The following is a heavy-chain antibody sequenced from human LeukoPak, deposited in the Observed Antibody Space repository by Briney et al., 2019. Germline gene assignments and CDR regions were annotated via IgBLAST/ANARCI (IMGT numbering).Heavy chain of an antibody. CDR1: GFTFSSYW. CDR2: VNSDESIT. D-gene: IGHD2-2*01. V-gene: IGHV3-74*01. J-gene: IGHJ4*02. CDR3: AKDGGCSSTTCYSPYYFDY. Sequence: TGGSLRLSCAASGFTFSSYWVHWVRQAPGKGLVWVLRVNSDESITTYADSVNGRFTISRVNSKNTLYLQLNSLRAEDTAVYYCAKDGGCSSTTCYSPYYFDYWGQGTLVTVSS.